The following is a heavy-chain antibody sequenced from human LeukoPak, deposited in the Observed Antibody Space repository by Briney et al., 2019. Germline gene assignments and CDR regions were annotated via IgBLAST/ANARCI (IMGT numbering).Heavy chain of an antibody. CDR2: IYYSGST. D-gene: IGHD6-19*01. CDR1: GGSLSSGDYY. J-gene: IGHJ6*04. Sequence: PSQTLSLTCTVSGGSLSSGDYYWSWIRQPPGTGLEWIGYIYYSGSTYYNPSLKSRVTISVDTSKNQFSLKLSSVTAADTAVYYCARDRRGSGWPYYYYGMDVWGKGTTVTVSS. V-gene: IGHV4-30-4*01. CDR3: ARDRRGSGWPYYYYGMDV.